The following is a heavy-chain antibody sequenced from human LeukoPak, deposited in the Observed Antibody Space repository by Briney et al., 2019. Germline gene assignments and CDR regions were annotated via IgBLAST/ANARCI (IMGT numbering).Heavy chain of an antibody. J-gene: IGHJ3*02. D-gene: IGHD3-10*01. V-gene: IGHV1-24*01. Sequence: ASVKVSCKVSGYTLTELSMHWVRQAPGKGLEWMGGFDPEDGETIYAQKFQGRVTMTEDTSTDTAYMELSSLRSEDTAVYYCATVIIMVRGVIDAFDIWGQGTMVTVST. CDR1: GYTLTELS. CDR2: FDPEDGET. CDR3: ATVIIMVRGVIDAFDI.